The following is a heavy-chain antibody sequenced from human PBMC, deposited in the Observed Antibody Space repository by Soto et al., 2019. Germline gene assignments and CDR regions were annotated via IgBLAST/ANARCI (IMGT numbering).Heavy chain of an antibody. CDR2: IKRKVDGGTT. CDR3: TTDRGVGPRPLLDS. CDR1: GLTVTNAW. Sequence: EVQLVESGGDLVKPGGSLRLSCAASGLTVTNAWMGWVRQTPEKGLECVGRIKRKVDGGTTDYAAPVKGRFTISRDDAKNTVDLQMNRLKSEATAVYYCTTDRGVGPRPLLDSWGQGTLVT. D-gene: IGHD2-8*01. J-gene: IGHJ5*01. V-gene: IGHV3-15*01.